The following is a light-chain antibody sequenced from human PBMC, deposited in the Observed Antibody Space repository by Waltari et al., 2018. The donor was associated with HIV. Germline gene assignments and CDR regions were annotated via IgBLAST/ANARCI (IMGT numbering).Light chain of an antibody. V-gene: IGLV1-51*01. CDR2: DNN. Sequence: TQPPSVSAAPGQKVTISCSGSSSNTGNNYVSWYQQSPGTAPKLLIYDNNNRPSGIPDRFSGSKSGTSATLSITGLQAGDEADYYCGTWDSSRSAVVFGGGTKLTVL. J-gene: IGLJ2*01. CDR1: SSNTGNNY. CDR3: GTWDSSRSAVV.